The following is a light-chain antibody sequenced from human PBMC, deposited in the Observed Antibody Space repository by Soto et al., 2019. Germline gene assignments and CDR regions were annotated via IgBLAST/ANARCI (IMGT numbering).Light chain of an antibody. J-gene: IGKJ5*01. V-gene: IGKV1-33*01. CDR1: QDISNY. CDR3: QQYHRSSIT. CDR2: DAS. Sequence: DIQLTQSPSSLSASVGDRITITCQASQDISNYLNWYQQKPGKAPNLLMYDASTLERGVPSRFSGTGSGTEFTLTISSLQPDDFATYYCQQYHRSSITFGQGTRLEIK.